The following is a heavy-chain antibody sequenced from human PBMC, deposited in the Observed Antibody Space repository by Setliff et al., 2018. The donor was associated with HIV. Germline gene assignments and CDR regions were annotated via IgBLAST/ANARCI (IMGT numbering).Heavy chain of an antibody. Sequence: GASVKVSCKASGYTFTSYYLHWVRQAPGQGLEWMGMINPSGGSASYAQKFQGRVTMSRDTSTSTVYMELSSLRSEDTAVYYCASDYFDSSAYHYGFGAFDIWGQGTMVTVSS. CDR1: GYTFTSYY. V-gene: IGHV1-46*01. CDR3: ASDYFDSSAYHYGFGAFDI. J-gene: IGHJ3*02. CDR2: INPSGGSA. D-gene: IGHD3-22*01.